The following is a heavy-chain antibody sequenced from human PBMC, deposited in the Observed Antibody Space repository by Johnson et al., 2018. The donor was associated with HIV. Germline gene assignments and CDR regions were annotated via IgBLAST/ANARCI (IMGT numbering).Heavy chain of an antibody. V-gene: IGHV3-30*02. Sequence: QMLLVESGGGVVQPGGSLRLSCVVSGFTFSSYGMHWVRQAPGKGLEWVAFIRYDGSNKYYADSVKGRFTISRDNSKNTLYLQMNSLRAEDTAVYYCARDPGRYCSGGSCYVEDAFEIWGQGTMVTVSS. J-gene: IGHJ3*02. D-gene: IGHD2-15*01. CDR1: GFTFSSYG. CDR2: IRYDGSNK. CDR3: ARDPGRYCSGGSCYVEDAFEI.